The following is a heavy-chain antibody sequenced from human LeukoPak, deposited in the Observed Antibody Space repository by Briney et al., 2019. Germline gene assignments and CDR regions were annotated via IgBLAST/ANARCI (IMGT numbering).Heavy chain of an antibody. V-gene: IGHV4-39*07. Sequence: PSETLSLTCTVSGGSISSSSYYWGWIRQPPGKGLEWIGSIYYSGSTYYNPSLKSRVTISVDTSKNQFSLKLSSVTAADTAVYYCARLSGGSGSIDYWGQGTLVTVSS. CDR3: ARLSGGSGSIDY. CDR2: IYYSGST. D-gene: IGHD3-10*01. J-gene: IGHJ4*02. CDR1: GGSISSSSYY.